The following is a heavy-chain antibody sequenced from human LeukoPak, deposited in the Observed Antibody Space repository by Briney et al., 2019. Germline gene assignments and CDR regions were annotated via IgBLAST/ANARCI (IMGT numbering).Heavy chain of an antibody. D-gene: IGHD3-10*01. V-gene: IGHV1-18*01. CDR1: GYTFTSYG. CDR3: ARSPVPEVWFGELMMSVYFDY. Sequence: ASVKVSCKASGYTFTSYGISWVRQAPGQGLEWMGWISAYNGNTNYAQKLQGRVTMTTDTSTSTAYMELRSLRSDDTAVYYGARSPVPEVWFGELMMSVYFDYWGQGTLVTVSS. J-gene: IGHJ4*02. CDR2: ISAYNGNT.